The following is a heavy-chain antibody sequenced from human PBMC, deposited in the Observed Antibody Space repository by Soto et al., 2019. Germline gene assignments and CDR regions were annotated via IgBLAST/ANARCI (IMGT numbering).Heavy chain of an antibody. Sequence: SETLSLTCAVSGYSISSGYYWGWIRQPPGKGLEWIGSIYHSGSTYYNPSLKSRVTISVDTSKNQFSLKLSSVTAADTAVYYCARAAYSSSSAGAWFDPWGQGTLVTVSS. D-gene: IGHD6-6*01. CDR3: ARAAYSSSSAGAWFDP. V-gene: IGHV4-38-2*01. CDR1: GYSISSGYY. J-gene: IGHJ5*02. CDR2: IYHSGST.